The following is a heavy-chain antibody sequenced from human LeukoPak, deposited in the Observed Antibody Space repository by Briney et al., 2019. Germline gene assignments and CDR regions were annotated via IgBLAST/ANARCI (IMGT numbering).Heavy chain of an antibody. CDR1: GYTLTELS. D-gene: IGHD3-22*01. CDR3: ATERRGYYPDDAFDI. CDR2: FDPEDGET. Sequence: GASVKVSCKVSGYTLTELSMHWVRQAPGRGLEWMGGFDPEDGETIYAQKFQGRVTTTEDTSTDTAYMELSSLRSEDTAVYYCATERRGYYPDDAFDIWGQGTMVTVSS. J-gene: IGHJ3*02. V-gene: IGHV1-24*01.